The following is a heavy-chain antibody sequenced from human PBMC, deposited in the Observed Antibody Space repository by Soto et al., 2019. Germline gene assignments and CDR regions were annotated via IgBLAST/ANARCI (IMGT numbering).Heavy chain of an antibody. CDR3: AKGGNYYDSSGYLL. CDR2: ISGSGGST. D-gene: IGHD3-22*01. J-gene: IGHJ4*02. CDR1: GFTFSSYA. V-gene: IGHV3-23*01. Sequence: EVQLLESGGGLVQPGGSLRLSCAASGFTFSSYAMSWVRQAPGKGLEWVSAISGSGGSTYYADSVKGRFTISRDNSKNTLYLQMNSLRAEDTAVYYGAKGGNYYDSSGYLLWGQGTLVTVSS.